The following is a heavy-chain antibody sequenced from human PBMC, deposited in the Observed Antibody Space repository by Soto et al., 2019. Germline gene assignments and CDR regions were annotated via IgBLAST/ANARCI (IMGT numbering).Heavy chain of an antibody. CDR3: ARVSGWYYFDY. V-gene: IGHV1-3*01. Sequence: QVQLVQSGAEVKKPGASVKVSCKASGYTFTSYAMHWVRQAPGQRLEWMGWINAGNGNTKYSQKFQGRVTITRDTSASTAYMELTSLRSEDTAVYYCARVSGWYYFDYWGQGTLVTVSS. J-gene: IGHJ4*02. D-gene: IGHD6-19*01. CDR2: INAGNGNT. CDR1: GYTFTSYA.